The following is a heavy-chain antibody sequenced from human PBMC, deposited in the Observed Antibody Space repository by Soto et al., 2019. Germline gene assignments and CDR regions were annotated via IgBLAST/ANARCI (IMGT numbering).Heavy chain of an antibody. CDR2: INPNSGGT. J-gene: IGHJ4*02. D-gene: IGHD7-27*01. Sequence: ASVKVSCKASGYTFTGYYMHWVRQAPGQGLEWMGWINPNSGGTNYAQKFQGWVTMTRDTSISTAYMELSRLRSDDTAVYYCARGLPHTGDGRGYYFDYWGQGTLVTVSS. V-gene: IGHV1-2*04. CDR3: ARGLPHTGDGRGYYFDY. CDR1: GYTFTGYY.